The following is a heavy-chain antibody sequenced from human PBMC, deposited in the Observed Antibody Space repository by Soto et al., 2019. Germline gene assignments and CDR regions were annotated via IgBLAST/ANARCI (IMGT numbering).Heavy chain of an antibody. CDR1: GGSISSGDYY. Sequence: SETLSLTCTVSGGSISSGDYYWSWIRQPPGKGLEWIGYIYYSGSTYYNPSLKSRVTISVDTSKNQFSLKLSSVTAADTAVYYCARAEGYYYGSGSYYNGNWFDHWGQGTLVTVSS. D-gene: IGHD3-10*01. CDR2: IYYSGST. CDR3: ARAEGYYYGSGSYYNGNWFDH. J-gene: IGHJ5*02. V-gene: IGHV4-30-4*01.